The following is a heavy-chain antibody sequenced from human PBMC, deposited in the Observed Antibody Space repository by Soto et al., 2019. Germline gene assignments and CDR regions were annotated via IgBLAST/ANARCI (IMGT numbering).Heavy chain of an antibody. CDR1: GFTFSNAW. J-gene: IGHJ4*02. D-gene: IGHD1-26*01. CDR3: THSNRAVGALDY. CDR2: IKSKGDGGTA. V-gene: IGHV3-15*01. Sequence: EVQLVESGGGLVKPGGSLRLSCAASGFTFSNAWMTWVRQAPGKGLEWVGRIKSKGDGGTADYAAPVKGRFSMSRDDPVNTLFLQMTSLNSEDTAVYYCTHSNRAVGALDYCGRGTLVTVSS.